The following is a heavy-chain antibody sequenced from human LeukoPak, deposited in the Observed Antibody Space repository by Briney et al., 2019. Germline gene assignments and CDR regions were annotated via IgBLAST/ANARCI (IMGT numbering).Heavy chain of an antibody. V-gene: IGHV3-30*02. D-gene: IGHD5-18*01. J-gene: IGHJ6*03. CDR1: AFTFSSYG. CDR2: IRYDGSNK. CDR3: AKDGTARDLYYYYMDV. Sequence: PGGSLRLSCAASAFTFSSYGMHWVRQAPGKGLEWVAFIRYDGSNKYYADSVKGRFTISRDNSKNTLYLQMNSLRAEDTAVYYCAKDGTARDLYYYYMDVWGKGTTVTVSS.